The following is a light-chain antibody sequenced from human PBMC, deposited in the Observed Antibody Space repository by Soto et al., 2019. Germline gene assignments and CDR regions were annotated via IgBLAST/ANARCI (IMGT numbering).Light chain of an antibody. CDR2: GAS. CDR3: QHYGKPLQLT. CDR1: QSVSSSF. J-gene: IGKJ4*01. Sequence: EIVLAQSPGTLSLSPGESATLSCRASQSVSSSFLAWYQQKAGQAPRLLIYGASRRATGIPDRFSGSGSGTDFTLTISRLEPEDFAVYYCQHYGKPLQLTVWGGPQVHI. V-gene: IGKV3-20*01.